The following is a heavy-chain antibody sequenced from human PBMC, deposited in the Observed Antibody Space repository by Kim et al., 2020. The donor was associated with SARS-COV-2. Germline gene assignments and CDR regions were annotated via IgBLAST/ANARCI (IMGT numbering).Heavy chain of an antibody. CDR1: GFTFSSYG. Sequence: GGSLRLSCAASGFTFSSYGMNWVRQAPGKGLEYVATIRGRGGGTYYANSVNGRFTISRDNAKNTLYLQMGSLRNDDMAVYYCASDWWLRDESWGPFGYWRQGTLVTVSS. V-gene: IGHV3-64*01. CDR2: IRGRGGGT. CDR3: ASDWWLRDESWGPFGY. D-gene: IGHD5-12*01. J-gene: IGHJ4*02.